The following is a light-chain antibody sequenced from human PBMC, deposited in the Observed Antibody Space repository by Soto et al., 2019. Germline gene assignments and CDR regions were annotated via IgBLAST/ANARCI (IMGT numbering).Light chain of an antibody. V-gene: IGKV3D-20*02. J-gene: IGKJ4*02. Sequence: EIVLTQTPDTLSLSPGERATLACRASESVTRSYLAWYQQKPGQAPRLLIYGASCRATGIPDRFSCSGSGTEFTLTIGSLQCGDFPGYRCQQHNKWPPTFAGGTKVDIK. CDR1: ESVTRSY. CDR3: QQHNKWPPT. CDR2: GAS.